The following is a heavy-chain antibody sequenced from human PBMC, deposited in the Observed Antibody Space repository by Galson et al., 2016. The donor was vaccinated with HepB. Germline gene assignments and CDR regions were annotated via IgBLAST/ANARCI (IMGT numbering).Heavy chain of an antibody. Sequence: SVKVSCKASGYTFTGYYMHWVRQAPGQGLEWMGWINPNSGGTNYAQKFQGRVTMTRDTSISTAYMELSRLRSDDTAVYYCARDHLLWFGELCSDVWFDPWGQGTLVTVSS. V-gene: IGHV1-2*02. CDR2: INPNSGGT. D-gene: IGHD3-10*01. CDR3: ARDHLLWFGELCSDVWFDP. CDR1: GYTFTGYY. J-gene: IGHJ5*01.